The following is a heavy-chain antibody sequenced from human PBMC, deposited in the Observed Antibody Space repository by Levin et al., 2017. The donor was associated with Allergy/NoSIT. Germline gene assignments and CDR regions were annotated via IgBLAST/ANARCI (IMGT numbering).Heavy chain of an antibody. D-gene: IGHD3-16*01. CDR1: GFTFSSYS. Sequence: GGSLRLSCAASGFTFSSYSMNWVRQAPGKGLEWVSSISSSSSYIYYADSVKGRFTISRDNAKNSLYLQMNSLRAEDTAVYYCAREALGARGSDWGQGTLVTVSS. V-gene: IGHV3-21*01. CDR3: AREALGARGSD. J-gene: IGHJ4*02. CDR2: ISSSSSYI.